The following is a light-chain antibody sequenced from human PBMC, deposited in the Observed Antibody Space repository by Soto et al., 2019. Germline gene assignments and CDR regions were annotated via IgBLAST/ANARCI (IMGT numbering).Light chain of an antibody. CDR3: QSCDTSNPLV. Sequence: NFMLTQPHSVSESPGKTVTISCTRSSGSIGSSYVQWYQQRPGSSPTTVIFEDNQRPTGVPVRFSGSIDSSSNSASLVISGLRTEDEADYYCQSCDTSNPLVFGGGTKLTVL. J-gene: IGLJ3*02. CDR1: SGSIGSSY. CDR2: EDN. V-gene: IGLV6-57*01.